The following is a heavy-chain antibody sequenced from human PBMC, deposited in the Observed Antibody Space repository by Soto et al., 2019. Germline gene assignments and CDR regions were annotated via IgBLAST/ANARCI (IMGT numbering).Heavy chain of an antibody. D-gene: IGHD1-26*01. CDR3: ARTTIVGATAAYAFDI. Sequence: SGPTLVNPTQTLTLTCTFSGFSLSTSGMCVSWIRQPPGKALEWLARIDWDDDKYYSTSLKTRLTISKDTSKNQVVLTMTNMDPVDTATYYCARTTIVGATAAYAFDIWGQGTMVTVSS. CDR2: IDWDDDK. V-gene: IGHV2-70*11. J-gene: IGHJ3*02. CDR1: GFSLSTSGMC.